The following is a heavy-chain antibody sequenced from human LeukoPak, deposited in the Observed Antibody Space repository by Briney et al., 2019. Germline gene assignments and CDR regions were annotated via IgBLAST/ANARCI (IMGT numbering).Heavy chain of an antibody. CDR1: GGSISTHY. J-gene: IGHJ6*03. Sequence: SETLSLTCAVSGGSISTHYWSWIRQPAGKGLEWIGRIHSNGNSNFNPSLKGRVDMSVDMSKNQFSLKLYSVTAADTAVYYCARENWDYYYYMDVWGKGTTVTVSS. V-gene: IGHV4-4*07. D-gene: IGHD7-27*01. CDR2: IHSNGNS. CDR3: ARENWDYYYYMDV.